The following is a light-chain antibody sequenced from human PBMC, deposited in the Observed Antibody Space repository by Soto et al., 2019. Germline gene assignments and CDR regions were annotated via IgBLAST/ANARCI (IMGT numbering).Light chain of an antibody. CDR3: QQSHSVPFT. Sequence: DIPMTQSPLSLSASVGDRVTITCRASQSIGDYVNWYQHKPGRAPRLLIFAASSLPSGVPSRFSGSGSGTDFTLAISSVQPEDYATYHCQQSHSVPFTFGPGTKV. CDR1: QSIGDY. V-gene: IGKV1-39*01. CDR2: AAS. J-gene: IGKJ3*01.